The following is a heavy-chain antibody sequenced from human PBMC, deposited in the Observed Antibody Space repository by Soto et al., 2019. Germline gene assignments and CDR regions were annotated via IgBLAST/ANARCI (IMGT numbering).Heavy chain of an antibody. CDR2: IDPSDSQT. Sequence: GESLKLSCKGSGYSFAGYWITWVRQKPGKGLEWMGRIDPSDSQTYYSPSFRGHVTISVTKSITTVFLQWSSLRASDTAMYYCARQIYDSDTGPNFQYYFDSWGQGTPVTVSS. J-gene: IGHJ4*02. D-gene: IGHD3-22*01. CDR1: GYSFAGYW. CDR3: ARQIYDSDTGPNFQYYFDS. V-gene: IGHV5-10-1*01.